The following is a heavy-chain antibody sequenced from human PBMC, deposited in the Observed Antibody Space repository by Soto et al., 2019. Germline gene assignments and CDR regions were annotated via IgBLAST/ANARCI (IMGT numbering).Heavy chain of an antibody. D-gene: IGHD3-22*01. J-gene: IGHJ6*02. CDR1: GGTFSSYA. V-gene: IGHV1-69*06. CDR3: ASGDDSRFYYYYYGMDV. Sequence: QVQLVQSGAEVKKPGSSVKVSCKASGGTFSSYAISWVRQAPGQGLEWMGGIIPIFGTANYAQKFQGRVTITADKSTSTAYMELSSLRSEDTAVYYCASGDDSRFYYYYYGMDVWGQGTTVTVSS. CDR2: IIPIFGTA.